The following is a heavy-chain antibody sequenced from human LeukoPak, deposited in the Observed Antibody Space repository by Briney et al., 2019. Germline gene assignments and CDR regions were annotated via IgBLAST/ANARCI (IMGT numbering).Heavy chain of an antibody. CDR3: AASSGSDEYFQH. V-gene: IGHV4-31*03. J-gene: IGHJ1*01. CDR1: GGSISSGGYY. Sequence: SETLSLTCTVSGGSISSGGYYWSWIRQHPGKGLEWIGYIYYSGSTYYNPSLKSRVTISVDTSKNQFSLKLSSVAAADTAVYYCAASSGSDEYFQHWGQGTLVTVSS. D-gene: IGHD1-26*01. CDR2: IYYSGST.